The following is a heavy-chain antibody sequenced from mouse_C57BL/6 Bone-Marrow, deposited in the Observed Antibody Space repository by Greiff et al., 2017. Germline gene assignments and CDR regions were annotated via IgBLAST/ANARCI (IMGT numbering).Heavy chain of an antibody. V-gene: IGHV1-81*01. CDR2: IYPRSGNT. CDR1: GYTFTSYG. D-gene: IGHD1-1*01. CDR3: AREGYYYGSSPAWFAY. J-gene: IGHJ3*01. Sequence: VQLQQSGAELARPGASVKLSCKASGYTFTSYGISWVKQRTGQGLEWIGEIYPRSGNTYYNEKFKGKATLTADKSSSTAYMELRSLTSEDSAVYFCAREGYYYGSSPAWFAYWGQGTLVTVSA.